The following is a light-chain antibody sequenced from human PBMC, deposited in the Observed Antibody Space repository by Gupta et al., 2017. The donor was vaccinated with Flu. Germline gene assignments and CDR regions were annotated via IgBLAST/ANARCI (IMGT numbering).Light chain of an antibody. J-gene: IGKJ1*01. CDR1: QGISRW. Sequence: PSSVSASVGDRVTITWRASQGISRWLAWYQQKPGKAPKLLIYAASSVQSGVPSRFSGSGSGTDFTLTISSRQPEDFATYYCQQANSFPWTFGQGTKVEIK. CDR2: AAS. CDR3: QQANSFPWT. V-gene: IGKV1-12*01.